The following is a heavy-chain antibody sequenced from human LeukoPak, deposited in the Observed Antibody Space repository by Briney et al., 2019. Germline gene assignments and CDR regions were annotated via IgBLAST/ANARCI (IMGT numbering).Heavy chain of an antibody. V-gene: IGHV3-30*02. J-gene: IGHJ4*02. CDR2: IRYDGSNK. Sequence: GGSLRLSCAASGFTFSSYGMHWVRQAPGKGLEWVAFIRYDGSNKYYADSVKGRFTISRDDAKNSLYLQMNSLRDEDTAVYYCARLPELPGFGDYWGQGTLVTVSS. D-gene: IGHD2-21*01. CDR1: GFTFSSYG. CDR3: ARLPELPGFGDY.